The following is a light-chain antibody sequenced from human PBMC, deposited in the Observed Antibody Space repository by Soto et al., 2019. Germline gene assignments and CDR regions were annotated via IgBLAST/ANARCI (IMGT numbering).Light chain of an antibody. CDR3: APWDDRLTAWV. Sequence: QSVLTQSPSVSGAPRQSVNISCSGNNSNIGRNAVHWYQQLPGKAPKLLMYYNDMLPSGVSDRFSGSKSGTSASLAISGLQSEDEGDYYCAPWDDRLTAWVFGGGTKLTVL. CDR1: NSNIGRNA. CDR2: YND. J-gene: IGLJ3*02. V-gene: IGLV1-36*01.